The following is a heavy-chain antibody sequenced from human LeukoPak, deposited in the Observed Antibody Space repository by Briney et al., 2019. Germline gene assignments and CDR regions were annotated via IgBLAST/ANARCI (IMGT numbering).Heavy chain of an antibody. V-gene: IGHV3-66*01. J-gene: IGHJ5*02. Sequence: SGGCLRLSCAASGFTVSSNYMSWVRQAPGKGLEWVSVIYSDGNTYYADSVKGRFTISRDNSKNTLYLQMNSLRAEDTAVYYCASSSWYNWFDPWGQGTLVTVSS. CDR3: ASSSWYNWFDP. CDR2: IYSDGNT. D-gene: IGHD6-13*01. CDR1: GFTVSSNY.